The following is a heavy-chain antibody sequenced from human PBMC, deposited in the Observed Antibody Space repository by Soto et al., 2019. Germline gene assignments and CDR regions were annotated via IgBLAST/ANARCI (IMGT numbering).Heavy chain of an antibody. D-gene: IGHD2-15*01. CDR1: GYTFTSYG. Sequence: QVQLVQSVAEVKKPGASVKVSCKASGYTFTSYGISWVRQAPGQGLEWRGWISAYNGNTNYAQKLQGRVTMTTDTSTSTAYMELRSLRSDDTAVYYCASVPGYCSGGSCTHAFDIWGQGTMVTVSS. V-gene: IGHV1-18*01. CDR3: ASVPGYCSGGSCTHAFDI. CDR2: ISAYNGNT. J-gene: IGHJ3*02.